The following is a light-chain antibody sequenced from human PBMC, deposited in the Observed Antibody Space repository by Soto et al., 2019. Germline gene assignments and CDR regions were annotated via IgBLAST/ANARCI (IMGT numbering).Light chain of an antibody. V-gene: IGLV2-14*01. CDR3: SSYISSSTHVV. CDR2: EVS. J-gene: IGLJ2*01. Sequence: QSALTQPASVSGSPXXXXXXXXTGXSXXXGGYNYVSWYQHYPGKAPKLMIYEVSNRPSGVSNRFSGSKSGNTASLTISGLQAEDEADYYCSSYISSSTHVVFGGGTKVTVL. CDR1: SXXXGGYNY.